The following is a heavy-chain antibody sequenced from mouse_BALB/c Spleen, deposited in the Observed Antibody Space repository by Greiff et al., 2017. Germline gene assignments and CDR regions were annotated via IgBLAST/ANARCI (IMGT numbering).Heavy chain of an antibody. D-gene: IGHD1-1*01. CDR3: TRVRGYYGSSLYFDV. CDR2: ISSGGSYT. J-gene: IGHJ1*01. CDR1: GFTFSSYT. V-gene: IGHV5-6-4*01. Sequence: EVQLVESGGGLVKPGGSLKLSCAASGFTFSSYTMSWVRQTPEKRLEWVATISSGGSYTYYPDSVKGRFTISRDNAKNTLYLQMSSLKSEDTAMYYCTRVRGYYGSSLYFDVWGAGTTVTVSS.